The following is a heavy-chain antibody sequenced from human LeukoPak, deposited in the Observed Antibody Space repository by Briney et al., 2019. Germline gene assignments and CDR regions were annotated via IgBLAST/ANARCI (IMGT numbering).Heavy chain of an antibody. J-gene: IGHJ4*02. V-gene: IGHV5-51*01. Sequence: GESLKISFKGSGDSLTNYWIGWVRQMPGKGLEWMGIIYPGDSETRYSPSFQGQVTISADKSISTAYLQWSSLKASDTAMYYCARHLRARPFDSWGQGTLITVSS. CDR3: ARHLRARPFDS. CDR1: GDSLTNYW. CDR2: IYPGDSET.